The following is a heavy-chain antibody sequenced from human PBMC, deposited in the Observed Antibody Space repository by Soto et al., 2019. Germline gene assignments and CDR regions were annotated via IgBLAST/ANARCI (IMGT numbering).Heavy chain of an antibody. D-gene: IGHD3-10*01. CDR1: GGSISSYY. V-gene: IGHV4-59*12. Sequence: PSETLSLTCTVSGGSISSYYWSWIRQPPGKGLEWIGYIYYSGSTNYNPSLKSRVTISVDTSKNQFSLKLSSVTAADTAVYYCARDRAEYYGSGTRGTFDIWGQGTMVTVSS. CDR3: ARDRAEYYGSGTRGTFDI. CDR2: IYYSGST. J-gene: IGHJ3*02.